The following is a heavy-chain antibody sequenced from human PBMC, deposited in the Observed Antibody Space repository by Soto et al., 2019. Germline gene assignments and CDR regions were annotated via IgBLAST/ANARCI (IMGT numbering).Heavy chain of an antibody. J-gene: IGHJ4*02. CDR2: ISYDGSNK. V-gene: IGHV3-30-3*01. D-gene: IGHD6-19*01. Sequence: QVQLVGSGGGVVQPGRSLRLSCAASGFTFSSYAMHWVRQAPGKGLEWVAVISYDGSNKYYADSVKGRFTISRDNSKNTLYLQMNSLRAEDTAVYYCARAYSSGLDYWGQGTLVTVSS. CDR3: ARAYSSGLDY. CDR1: GFTFSSYA.